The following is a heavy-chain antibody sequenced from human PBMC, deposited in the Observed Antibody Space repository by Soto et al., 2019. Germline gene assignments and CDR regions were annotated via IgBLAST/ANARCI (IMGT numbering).Heavy chain of an antibody. J-gene: IGHJ4*02. D-gene: IGHD2-15*01. V-gene: IGHV4-61*01. CDR2: VFYSGST. CDR1: GVYVSSGSYY. CDR3: ARERHCSGGSCIDY. Sequence: ETLSLTCTVSGVYVSSGSYYWSWVRQPPGKRLEWIGYVFYSGSTNYNPSLQSRVTISVDTSKNQLSLKLDPVTAADTAVYYCARERHCSGGSCIDYWGQGTLVTVSS.